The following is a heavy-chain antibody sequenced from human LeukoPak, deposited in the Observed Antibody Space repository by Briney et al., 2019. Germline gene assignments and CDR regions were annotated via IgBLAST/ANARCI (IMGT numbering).Heavy chain of an antibody. CDR2: MYLSGTT. Sequence: SGTLSLTCTVSGDSINSLDLWSWVRQPPGKGLEWIGEMYLSGTTHSNPSVKSRVTISIDKSKNQFFLNLSSVTAADTAVYYCAGLVGRYSSGLYYYYFDYWARGPWSPSPQ. J-gene: IGHJ4*02. CDR1: GDSINSLDL. CDR3: AGLVGRYSSGLYYYYFDY. V-gene: IGHV4-4*02. D-gene: IGHD3-22*01.